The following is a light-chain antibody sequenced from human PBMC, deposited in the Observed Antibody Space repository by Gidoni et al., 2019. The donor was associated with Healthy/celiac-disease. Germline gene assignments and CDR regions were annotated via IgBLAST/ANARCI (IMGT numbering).Light chain of an antibody. CDR3: HQYYSTPPAYT. CDR1: QGISNS. Sequence: DSQVTQAPSPLSAYVGYRGIITCRASQGISNSLAWYQQKPGKAPTLLLYAASRSESGVPSRFSGSGSGTDYTLTISSLQPEDFATYYCHQYYSTPPAYTFGQGTKLEIK. J-gene: IGKJ2*01. V-gene: IGKV1-NL1*01. CDR2: AAS.